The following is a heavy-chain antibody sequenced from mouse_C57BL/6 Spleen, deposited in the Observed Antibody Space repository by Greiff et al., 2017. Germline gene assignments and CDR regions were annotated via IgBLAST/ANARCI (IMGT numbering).Heavy chain of an antibody. J-gene: IGHJ2*01. CDR3: ARHTAQALGGYDFDY. D-gene: IGHD3-2*02. CDR1: GYTFTSYW. Sequence: QVQLQQSGAELVRPGSSVKLSCKASGYTFTSYWMDWVKQRPGQGLEWIGNIYPSDSETHYNQKFKDKATLTVDKSSSTAYMQLSSLTSEDSAVYYCARHTAQALGGYDFDYWGQGTTLTVSS. V-gene: IGHV1-61*01. CDR2: IYPSDSET.